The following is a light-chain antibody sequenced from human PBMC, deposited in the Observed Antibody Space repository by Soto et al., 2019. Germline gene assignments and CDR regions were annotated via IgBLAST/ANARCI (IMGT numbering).Light chain of an antibody. Sequence: QSALTQPASVSGSPGQSITISCTGTSSDVGGYNYVSWYQQHPGKAPKLMIYDVTNRPSGVSNRFSGSKSGNTASLTISGLQAEDEADYYCSSYTRSSTLYVVFGGGPKLTVL. CDR2: DVT. J-gene: IGLJ2*01. CDR3: SSYTRSSTLYVV. CDR1: SSDVGGYNY. V-gene: IGLV2-14*01.